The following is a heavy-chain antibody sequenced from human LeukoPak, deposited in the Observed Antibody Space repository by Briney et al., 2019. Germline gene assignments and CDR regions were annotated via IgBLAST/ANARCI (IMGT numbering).Heavy chain of an antibody. CDR3: ARGGDYGDLRYFDY. CDR1: GGSINNYY. V-gene: IGHV4-59*01. D-gene: IGHD4-17*01. CDR2: IYYRGST. J-gene: IGHJ4*02. Sequence: PSETLSLTCTVSGGSINNYYWSWIRQPPGKGLEWIGYIYYRGSTNYNPSLKSRVTFSVDTSENQFSLKLNSVTAADTAVYYCARGGDYGDLRYFDYWGQGTLVTVSP.